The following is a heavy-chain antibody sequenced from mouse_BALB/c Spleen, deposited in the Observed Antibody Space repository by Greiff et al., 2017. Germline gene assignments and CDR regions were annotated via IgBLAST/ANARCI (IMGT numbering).Heavy chain of an antibody. J-gene: IGHJ4*01. V-gene: IGHV5-17*02. Sequence: DVKLVESGGGLVQPGGSRKLSCAASGFTFSSFGMHWVRQAPEKGLEWVAYISSGSSTIYYADTVKGRFTISRDNPKNTLFLQMTSLRSEDTAMYYCARSKGSRMDYWGQGTSVTVSS. CDR2: ISSGSSTI. CDR3: ARSKGSRMDY. D-gene: IGHD1-1*02. CDR1: GFTFSSFG.